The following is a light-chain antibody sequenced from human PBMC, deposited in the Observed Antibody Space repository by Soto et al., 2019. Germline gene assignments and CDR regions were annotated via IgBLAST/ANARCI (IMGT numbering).Light chain of an antibody. CDR2: RTS. CDR1: QSISSN. CDR3: QQYNNWPFIT. Sequence: IVLTQSPATLSLSPGERATLSCRASQSISSNLAWYQKKPGQAPRLLLCRTSSRATGFPARFSGSGSGTEFTLTISSLQTEDFAVYYCQQYNNWPFITFGQGTRLEIK. J-gene: IGKJ5*01. V-gene: IGKV3-15*01.